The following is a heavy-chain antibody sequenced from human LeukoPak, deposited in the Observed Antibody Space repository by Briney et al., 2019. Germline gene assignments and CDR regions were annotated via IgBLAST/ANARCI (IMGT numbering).Heavy chain of an antibody. D-gene: IGHD5-12*01. Sequence: SETLSLTCTVSGGSISSSSYYWGWIRQPPGKGLEWIGSIYYSGSTYYNPSLKSRVTISVDTSKNQFSLKLSSVTAADTAVYYCARDRRDSGYDLGDFDYWGQGTLVTVSS. CDR1: GGSISSSSYY. CDR2: IYYSGST. J-gene: IGHJ4*02. CDR3: ARDRRDSGYDLGDFDY. V-gene: IGHV4-39*07.